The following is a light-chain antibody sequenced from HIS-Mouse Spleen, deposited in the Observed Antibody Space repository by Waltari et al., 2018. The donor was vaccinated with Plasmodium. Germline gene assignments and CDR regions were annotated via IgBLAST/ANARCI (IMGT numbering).Light chain of an antibody. Sequence: EIVLTQSPATLSLSPAERDTLPCRASQSVSSYLAWYQQKPGQSPRLLIYDASNRATGIPARFSGSGSGTDFTLTISSLEPEDFAVYYCQQRSNWPRVLTFGGGTKVEIK. J-gene: IGKJ4*01. CDR2: DAS. CDR3: QQRSNWPRVLT. V-gene: IGKV3-11*01. CDR1: QSVSSY.